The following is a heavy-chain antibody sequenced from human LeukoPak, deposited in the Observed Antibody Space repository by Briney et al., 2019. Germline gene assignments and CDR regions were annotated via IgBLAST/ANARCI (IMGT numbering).Heavy chain of an antibody. Sequence: ASVKVSCKASGGTFSSYAISWVRQAPGQGLEWMGGIIPIFGTANYAQKFQGRVTITADESTSTAYMELSSLRSEDTAVYYCARASNTAMPKGRYYFDYWGQGTLVTVPS. CDR1: GGTFSSYA. CDR3: ARASNTAMPKGRYYFDY. V-gene: IGHV1-69*13. J-gene: IGHJ4*02. D-gene: IGHD5-18*01. CDR2: IIPIFGTA.